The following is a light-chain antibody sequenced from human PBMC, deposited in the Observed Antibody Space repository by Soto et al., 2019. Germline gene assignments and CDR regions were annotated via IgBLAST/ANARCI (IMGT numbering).Light chain of an antibody. CDR3: QQYGSSPPWT. CDR1: QSVSSSY. CDR2: GAS. Sequence: EIVLTQSPGTLSLSPGERATLSCRASQSVSSSYLAWYQHKPGQAPRLLLYGASSRANGIPDRFSGSGSGTDFTLTISRLEPEEFAVFYCQQYGSSPPWTFGQGTKVEIK. J-gene: IGKJ1*01. V-gene: IGKV3-20*01.